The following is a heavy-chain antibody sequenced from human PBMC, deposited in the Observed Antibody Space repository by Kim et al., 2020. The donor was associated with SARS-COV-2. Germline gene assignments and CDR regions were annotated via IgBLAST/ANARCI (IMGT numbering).Heavy chain of an antibody. V-gene: IGHV4-39*07. J-gene: IGHJ3*02. D-gene: IGHD5-18*01. CDR3: ARVGVGLLKGAFDI. Sequence: NPSLKSRVTISVDTSKNQFSLKLSSVTAADTAVYYCARVGVGLLKGAFDIWGQGTMVTVSS.